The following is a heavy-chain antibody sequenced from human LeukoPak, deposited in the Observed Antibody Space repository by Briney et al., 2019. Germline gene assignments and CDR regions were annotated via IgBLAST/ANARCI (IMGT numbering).Heavy chain of an antibody. CDR3: ARVLCSGDSCWYHFDY. CDR1: GFTFSSYA. D-gene: IGHD2-15*01. J-gene: IGHJ4*02. V-gene: IGHV3-23*01. CDR2: ISGSGGST. Sequence: GGSLRLSCAASGFTFSSYAMSWVRQAPGKGLEWVSAISGSGGSTHYADSVKGRFTISRDNSKNTLYLQMNSLRAEDTAVYYCARVLCSGDSCWYHFDYWGQGTLVTVSS.